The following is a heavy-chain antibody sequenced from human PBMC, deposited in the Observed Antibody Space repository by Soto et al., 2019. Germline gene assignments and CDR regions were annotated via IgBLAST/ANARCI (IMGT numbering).Heavy chain of an antibody. CDR3: ASDRYGMDV. V-gene: IGHV3-23*01. Sequence: EVQLLESGGGLIQPGGSLRLSCAASGFTFTSYAMNWVRQAPGKGLEWVSAISGSGGSANYADSVKGRFTISRDDSKNTLYVQMNSLRVEDTAVYYCASDRYGMDVWGQGTTVTVSS. CDR1: GFTFTSYA. CDR2: ISGSGGSA. J-gene: IGHJ6*02.